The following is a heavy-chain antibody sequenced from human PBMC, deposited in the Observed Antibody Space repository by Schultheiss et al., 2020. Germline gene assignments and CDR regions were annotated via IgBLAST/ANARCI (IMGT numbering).Heavy chain of an antibody. CDR1: GGSISSYY. D-gene: IGHD3-9*01. Sequence: SETLSLTCTVSGGSISSYYWSWIRQPPGKGLEWIGYIYYSGSTNYNPSLKSRVTISIDTSKNQFSLKLSSVTAADTAVYYCARGPNYDILTGYYYYYYGMDVWGQGTTVTVSS. CDR2: IYYSGST. V-gene: IGHV4-59*12. J-gene: IGHJ6*02. CDR3: ARGPNYDILTGYYYYYYGMDV.